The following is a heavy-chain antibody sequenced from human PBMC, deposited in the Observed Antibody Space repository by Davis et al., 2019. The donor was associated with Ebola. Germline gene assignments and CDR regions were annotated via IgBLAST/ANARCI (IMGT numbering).Heavy chain of an antibody. CDR2: INSDGSST. Sequence: GESLKISCAASGFTFSSYWMHWVRQAPGKGLVWVSRINSDGSSTSYADSVKGRFTISRDNAKNTLYLQMNSLRAEDTAVYYCAKLTGQVAFDIWGQGTMVTVSS. V-gene: IGHV3-74*01. CDR1: GFTFSSYW. CDR3: AKLTGQVAFDI. D-gene: IGHD3-9*01. J-gene: IGHJ3*02.